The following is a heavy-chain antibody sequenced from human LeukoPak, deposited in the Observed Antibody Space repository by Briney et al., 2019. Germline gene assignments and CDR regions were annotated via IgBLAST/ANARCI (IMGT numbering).Heavy chain of an antibody. Sequence: SQTLSLTCTVSGGSISSGGYYWSWIRQPPGKGLEWIGYIYQSGSTYYNPSLKSRVTISVDRSKNQFSLKLTSVTAADTAVYYCARVSRYLIDYWGQGTLVTVSS. CDR2: IYQSGST. J-gene: IGHJ4*02. D-gene: IGHD3-16*02. CDR3: ARVSRYLIDY. V-gene: IGHV4-30-2*01. CDR1: GGSISSGGYY.